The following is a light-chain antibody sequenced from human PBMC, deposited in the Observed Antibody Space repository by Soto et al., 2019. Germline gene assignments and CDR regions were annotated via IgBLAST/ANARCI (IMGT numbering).Light chain of an antibody. V-gene: IGKV3-15*01. CDR3: HQYNNWPPDA. CDR1: RTVSNN. CDR2: GAS. Sequence: EVVMTQSPATLSLSPGERATLSCRASRTVSNNLAWYQQKSGQAPRLLIYGASTRATGIPARFSGSGSGSELTLTIINLQAEDFAVYYCHQYNNWPPDAFGQGTTLEIK. J-gene: IGKJ2*01.